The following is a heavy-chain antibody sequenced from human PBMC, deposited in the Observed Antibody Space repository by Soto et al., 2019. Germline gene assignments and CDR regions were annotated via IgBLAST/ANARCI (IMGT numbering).Heavy chain of an antibody. D-gene: IGHD2-8*01. CDR1: GFSFSIFG. V-gene: IGHV3-33*01. Sequence: QVHLVESGGGVVQPGTSLRLSCAASGFSFSIFGMHWVRQAPGKGLEWVAGIWYDGSNKYYADSVKGRFSISRDNSKNTLYLQMNSLRAEDTAVYYCARDDKDEYGADRGGFGCWGQGTLVTVS. J-gene: IGHJ4*02. CDR2: IWYDGSNK. CDR3: ARDDKDEYGADRGGFGC.